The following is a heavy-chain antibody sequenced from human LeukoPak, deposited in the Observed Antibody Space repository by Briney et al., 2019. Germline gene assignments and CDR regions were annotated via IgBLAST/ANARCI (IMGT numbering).Heavy chain of an antibody. CDR3: ATAGHFDY. V-gene: IGHV3-30*03. CDR2: ISYDGSNK. J-gene: IGHJ4*02. Sequence: HPGGSLRLSCAASGFTFSDYYMSWIRQAPGKGLEWVAVISYDGSNKYYADSVKGRFTISRDNSKNTLYLQMNSLRAEDTAVYYCATAGHFDYWGQGTLVTVSS. CDR1: GFTFSDYY.